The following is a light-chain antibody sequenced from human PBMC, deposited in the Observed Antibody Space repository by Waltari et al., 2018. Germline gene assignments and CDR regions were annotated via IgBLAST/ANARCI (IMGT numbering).Light chain of an antibody. V-gene: IGLV6-57*03. J-gene: IGLJ2*01. CDR3: QSYDNTNYVV. CDR2: KDN. Sequence: FVLPQPHSVSESPGKTVTISCPRARGTFAANQVHGPQRRPGSVPTIVIYKDNERPSGVPDRFSGSADRYSGSASLTISGLRAEDEADYCCQSYDNTNYVVFGGWTKLTVL. CDR1: RGTFAANQ.